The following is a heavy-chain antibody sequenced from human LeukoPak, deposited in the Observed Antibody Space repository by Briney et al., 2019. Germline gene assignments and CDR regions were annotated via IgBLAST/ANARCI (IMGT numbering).Heavy chain of an antibody. Sequence: SVKVSCKASGGTFSSYVINWVRQAPGQGLEWMGGILPIFGTAIYAQHFQGRLTITADESTNSAYMELNRLRSDDTAVYYCARAEDQGRYFDWLPGFDPWGQGTLVTVSS. CDR1: GGTFSSYV. J-gene: IGHJ5*02. CDR3: ARAEDQGRYFDWLPGFDP. CDR2: ILPIFGTA. V-gene: IGHV1-69*01. D-gene: IGHD3-9*01.